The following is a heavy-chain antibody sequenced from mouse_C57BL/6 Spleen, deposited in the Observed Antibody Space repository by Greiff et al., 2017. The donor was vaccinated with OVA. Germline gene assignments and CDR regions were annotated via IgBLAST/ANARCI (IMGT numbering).Heavy chain of an antibody. Sequence: DVKLVESGGGLVKPGGSLKLSCAASGFTFSDYGMHWVRQAPEKGLEWVAYISSGSSTIYYADTVKGRFTISRDNAKNTLFLQMTSLRSEDTAMYYCARPGRRGYFDVWGTGTTVTVSS. CDR2: ISSGSSTI. V-gene: IGHV5-17*01. D-gene: IGHD2-12*01. CDR1: GFTFSDYG. CDR3: ARPGRRGYFDV. J-gene: IGHJ1*03.